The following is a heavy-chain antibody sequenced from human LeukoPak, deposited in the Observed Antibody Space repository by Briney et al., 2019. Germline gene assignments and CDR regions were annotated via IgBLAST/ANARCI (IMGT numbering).Heavy chain of an antibody. J-gene: IGHJ6*02. Sequence: GSSVKVSCKASGGTFSSYAISWVRQAPGQGLEWMGGIIPIFGTANYAQKFQGRVTITADESTSTAYMELSSLRSEDTAVYYCARCSMAARNYYYYGVDVWGQGTTVTVSS. D-gene: IGHD6-6*01. V-gene: IGHV1-69*01. CDR2: IIPIFGTA. CDR3: ARCSMAARNYYYYGVDV. CDR1: GGTFSSYA.